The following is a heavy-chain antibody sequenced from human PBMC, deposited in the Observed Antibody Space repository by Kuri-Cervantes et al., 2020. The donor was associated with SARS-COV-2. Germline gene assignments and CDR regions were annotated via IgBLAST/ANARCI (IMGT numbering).Heavy chain of an antibody. CDR2: TYSGGST. D-gene: IGHD1-7*01. Sequence: GSLRLSCSVSSGSISNYYWNWIRQPAGKGLEWIGRTYSGGSTNYNPSLKSRVTMSVDTSKNQFSLNLYSVTAADTAVYFCVRGWKRELLRWGRGILVTVSS. J-gene: IGHJ4*02. CDR1: SGSISNYY. V-gene: IGHV4-4*07. CDR3: VRGWKRELLR.